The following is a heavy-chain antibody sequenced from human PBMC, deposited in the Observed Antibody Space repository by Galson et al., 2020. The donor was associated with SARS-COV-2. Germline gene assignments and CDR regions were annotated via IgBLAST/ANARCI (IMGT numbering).Heavy chain of an antibody. J-gene: IGHJ4*02. CDR1: GFAFRNYA. CDR2: TVYDGEWI. V-gene: IGHV3-30*03. Sequence: GGSLRPSCPASGFAFRNYAMHWVRQAPGKGLEWVADTVYDGEWIYYADSGKGRFFISKDDSKNTLYLQMNSLRPEDTAVYCCARDRGPTVYDYWGQGTLVTVSS. D-gene: IGHD1-26*01. CDR3: ARDRGPTVYDY.